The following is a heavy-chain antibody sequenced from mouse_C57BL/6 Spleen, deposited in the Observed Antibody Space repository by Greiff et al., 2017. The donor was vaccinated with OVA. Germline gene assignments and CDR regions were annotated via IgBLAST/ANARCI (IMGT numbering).Heavy chain of an antibody. D-gene: IGHD1-1*01. Sequence: QVQLQQPGAELVKPGASVKVSCKASGYTFTSYWMPWVKQRPGQGLEWIGRIHPSDSDTNYNPKFKGKATLTVDKSSSTAYMQLSSLTSEDSAVYDCAIPPLITTVVDAMDYWGQGTSVTVSS. CDR3: AIPPLITTVVDAMDY. CDR1: GYTFTSYW. CDR2: IHPSDSDT. J-gene: IGHJ4*01. V-gene: IGHV1-74*01.